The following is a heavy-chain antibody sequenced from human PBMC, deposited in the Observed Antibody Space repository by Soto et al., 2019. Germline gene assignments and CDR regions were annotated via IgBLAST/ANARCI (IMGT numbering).Heavy chain of an antibody. CDR3: AKDLGDRSGWTRGNDY. V-gene: IGHV3-30*18. D-gene: IGHD6-19*01. CDR1: GFTFSSYG. CDR2: ISYDGSNK. Sequence: QVQLVESGGGVVQPGRSLRLSCAASGFTFSSYGMHWVRQAPGKGLEWVAVISYDGSNKYYADSVKGRFTISRDNSKNTLYMQMNSLRAEDTAVYYCAKDLGDRSGWTRGNDYRGQGTLVTVSS. J-gene: IGHJ4*02.